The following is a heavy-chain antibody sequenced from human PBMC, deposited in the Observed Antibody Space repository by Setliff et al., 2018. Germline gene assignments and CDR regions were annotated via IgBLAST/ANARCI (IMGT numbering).Heavy chain of an antibody. CDR2: INYSRVV. CDR3: AKGGGRYHSDS. D-gene: IGHD1-1*01. J-gene: IGHJ4*02. Sequence: PSETLSLTCGVSGGSFSGYYWSWIRQSPGGGLEWIGEINYSRVVNYSPSLKSRVTISIDKSNNQFSLKLTSMTAADTAVYYCAKGGGRYHSDSWGQGILVTAPQ. V-gene: IGHV4-34*01. CDR1: GGSFSGYY.